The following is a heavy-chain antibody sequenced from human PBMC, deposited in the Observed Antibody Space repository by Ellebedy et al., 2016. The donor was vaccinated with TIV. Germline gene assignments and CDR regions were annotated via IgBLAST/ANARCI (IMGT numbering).Heavy chain of an antibody. Sequence: AASVKVSCKASGYTFSRYGISWVRQAPGQGLEWMGWITAYNDITNYPQKFRDRVTMTTDTSTTTACMELRSLRSDDTAVYYCARDSEIPAGTFAFSFHWGKGTTVTVSS. CDR1: GYTFSRYG. CDR2: ITAYNDIT. J-gene: IGHJ6*04. CDR3: ARDSEIPAGTFAFSFH. V-gene: IGHV1-18*04. D-gene: IGHD6-13*01.